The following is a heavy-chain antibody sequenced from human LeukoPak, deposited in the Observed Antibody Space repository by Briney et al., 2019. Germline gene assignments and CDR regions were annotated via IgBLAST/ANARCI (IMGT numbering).Heavy chain of an antibody. Sequence: SGGSLRLSCAASGFTFSSYAMSWVRQAPGKGLEWVSAISGSGGSTYYADSVKGRFTISRDNPKNTLYLQMNSLRADDTAVYYCATEKGDSPDYWGQGTLVTVSS. CDR3: ATEKGDSPDY. CDR1: GFTFSSYA. J-gene: IGHJ4*02. CDR2: ISGSGGST. V-gene: IGHV3-23*01. D-gene: IGHD3-16*01.